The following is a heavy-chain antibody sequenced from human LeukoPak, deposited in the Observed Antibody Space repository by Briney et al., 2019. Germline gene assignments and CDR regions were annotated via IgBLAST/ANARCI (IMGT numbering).Heavy chain of an antibody. D-gene: IGHD1-26*01. CDR3: ARGRSVGATPYYFDY. V-gene: IGHV4-34*01. Sequence: SETLSLTCAVYGGPFSGYYWSWIRQPPGKGLEWIGEVNHSGSTNYNPSLKSRVTISVDTSKNQFSLKLSSVTAADTAVYYCARGRSVGATPYYFDYWGQGTLVTVSS. J-gene: IGHJ4*02. CDR1: GGPFSGYY. CDR2: VNHSGST.